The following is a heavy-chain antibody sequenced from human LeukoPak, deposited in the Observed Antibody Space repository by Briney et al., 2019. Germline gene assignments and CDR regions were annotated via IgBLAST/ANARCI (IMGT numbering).Heavy chain of an antibody. CDR1: AGSISSYY. D-gene: IGHD3-3*01. CDR3: ARERYYDFWSGYYDSWFDP. V-gene: IGHV4-4*07. J-gene: IGHJ5*02. Sequence: SETLSLTRHVPAGSISSYYWSWIRQPAGKGLNWNRLIYTSGSTNYNPSLKSRVTMSVDTSKNQFSLNLSSVTAADTAVYYCARERYYDFWSGYYDSWFDPWGQGPLVTVSS. CDR2: IYTSGST.